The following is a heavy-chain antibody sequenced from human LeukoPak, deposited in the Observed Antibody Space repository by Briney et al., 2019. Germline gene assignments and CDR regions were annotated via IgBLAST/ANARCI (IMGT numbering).Heavy chain of an antibody. Sequence: GGSLRLSCAASKFTFSSYAMQWVRQAPGKGLEWVSGIDVGGGTTYYRDSLKGRFTISRDNSKNTLYLQMNSLRVEDTAVYYCAKYLTTKGPPYALDVWGQGTTVTVSS. V-gene: IGHV3-23*01. D-gene: IGHD1-14*01. J-gene: IGHJ6*02. CDR3: AKYLTTKGPPYALDV. CDR1: KFTFSSYA. CDR2: IDVGGGTT.